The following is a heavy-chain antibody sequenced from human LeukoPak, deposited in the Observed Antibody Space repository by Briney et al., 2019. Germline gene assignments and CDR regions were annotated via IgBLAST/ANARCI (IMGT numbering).Heavy chain of an antibody. CDR1: GYTLTELS. CDR3: ATPLTMVRGDSYYFDY. Sequence: ASVKVSCKVSGYTLTELSMHWVRQAPGKGLEWMGGFDPEDGDTIYAQKFQGRVTMTEDTSTDTAYMELSSLRSEDTAVYYCATPLTMVRGDSYYFDYWGQGTLVTVSS. D-gene: IGHD3-10*01. J-gene: IGHJ4*02. V-gene: IGHV1-24*01. CDR2: FDPEDGDT.